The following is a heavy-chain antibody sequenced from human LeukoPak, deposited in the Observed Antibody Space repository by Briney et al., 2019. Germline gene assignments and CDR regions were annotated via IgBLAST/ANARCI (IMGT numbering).Heavy chain of an antibody. V-gene: IGHV3-30*02. J-gene: IGHJ3*02. D-gene: IGHD5-24*01. CDR2: IRGDGGNK. CDR1: GCTISNYV. Sequence: PGGSLRLSCAASGCTISNYVMHWVPQAPGKGLEWVAFIRGDGGNKYYADSVKGRFTISRDNTKNTLYLQMNSLRAEDTAVYYCAKDLRGFQLGGAFDSWGEGAMVTVSS. CDR3: AKDLRGFQLGGAFDS.